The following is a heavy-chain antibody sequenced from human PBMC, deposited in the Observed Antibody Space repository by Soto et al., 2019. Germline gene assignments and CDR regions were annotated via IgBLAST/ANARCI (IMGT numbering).Heavy chain of an antibody. CDR2: IIPILGIA. D-gene: IGHD3-16*02. J-gene: IGHJ3*02. CDR1: GGTFSSYT. Sequence: QVQLVQSGAEVKKPGSSVKVSCKASGGTFSSYTISWVRQAPGQGLEWMGRIIPILGIANYAQKFQGRVTITADKSTSPAYMELSSLRSEDTAVYYGASAPLGEKKTWPFDIWGQGTMVTVSS. CDR3: ASAPLGEKKTWPFDI. V-gene: IGHV1-69*02.